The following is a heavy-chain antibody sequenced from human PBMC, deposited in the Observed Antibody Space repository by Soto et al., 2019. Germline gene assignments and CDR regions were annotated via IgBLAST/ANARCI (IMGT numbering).Heavy chain of an antibody. J-gene: IGHJ5*02. V-gene: IGHV4-31*03. CDR1: GAALNSGDYY. D-gene: IGHD2-21*01. CDR3: ARLRIATNNFKWFDP. CDR2: IYVTGAV. Sequence: SETLSLTCSVSGAALNSGDYYWSWIRQVPGKGLEWIGHIYVTGAVDYNPSLRDRITISQDTSERQFSLNLRLVTAADTAVYYCARLRIATNNFKWFDPWGQGTLVTVSS.